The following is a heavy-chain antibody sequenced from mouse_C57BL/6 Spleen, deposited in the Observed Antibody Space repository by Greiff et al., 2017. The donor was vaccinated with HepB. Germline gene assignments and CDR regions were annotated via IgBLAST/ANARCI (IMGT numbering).Heavy chain of an antibody. Sequence: QVQLQQPGAELVKPGASVKVSCRASGYPFTSYWMHWVKQRPCQGLEWIGMFHPSDSDTNHNQKFKGKVKLSVDKSSSAAYMQLSSLTSEDSAVYDCAVEYYDAMDYWGQRTSVAVSS. CDR1: GYPFTSYW. D-gene: IGHD5-1*01. CDR3: AVEYYDAMDY. J-gene: IGHJ4*01. V-gene: IGHV1-74*01. CDR2: FHPSDSDT.